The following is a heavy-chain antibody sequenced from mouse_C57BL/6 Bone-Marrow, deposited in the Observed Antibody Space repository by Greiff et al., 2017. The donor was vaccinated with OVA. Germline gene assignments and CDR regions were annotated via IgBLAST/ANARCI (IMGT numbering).Heavy chain of an antibody. D-gene: IGHD1-1*01. J-gene: IGHJ1*03. V-gene: IGHV5-16*01. CDR2: INYDGSST. CDR3: ARDFYYGSYWYFDV. CDR1: GFTFSDYY. Sequence: EVQRVESEGGLVQPGSSLKLSCTASGFTFSDYYMAWVRQVPEKGLEWVANINYDGSSTYYLDSLKSRFIISRDNAKNILYLQMSSLKSEDTATYYCARDFYYGSYWYFDVWGTGTTVTVSS.